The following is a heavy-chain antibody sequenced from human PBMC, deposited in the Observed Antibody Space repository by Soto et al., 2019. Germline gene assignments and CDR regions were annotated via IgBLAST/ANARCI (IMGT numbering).Heavy chain of an antibody. CDR3: ARLELWGYFDY. D-gene: IGHD3-10*01. Sequence: PSETLSLTCTVSGGSVSSYYWSWIRQSPGKGLEWIGYIYYSGSTYYNPSLKSRVTISVDTSKNQFSLKLSSVTAADTAVYYCARLELWGYFDYWGQGTLVTVSS. J-gene: IGHJ4*02. CDR2: IYYSGST. CDR1: GGSVSSYY. V-gene: IGHV4-59*08.